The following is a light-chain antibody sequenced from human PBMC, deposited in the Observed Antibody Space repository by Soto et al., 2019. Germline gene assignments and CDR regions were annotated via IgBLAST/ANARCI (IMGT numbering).Light chain of an antibody. Sequence: QSALTQPPSASGSPGQSVTISCTGTSSDIGGFNFVSWYQQHPGKAPKLMIYEVSKRPSGVPDRFSGSKSANTASLTVSGLQTEDEADYYCASYAGSDNVIFGGGTKLPVL. J-gene: IGLJ2*01. CDR1: SSDIGGFNF. V-gene: IGLV2-8*01. CDR2: EVS. CDR3: ASYAGSDNVI.